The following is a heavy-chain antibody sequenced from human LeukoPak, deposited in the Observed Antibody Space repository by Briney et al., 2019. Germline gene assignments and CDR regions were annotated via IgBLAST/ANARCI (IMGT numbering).Heavy chain of an antibody. J-gene: IGHJ4*02. CDR2: ISGSGGST. V-gene: IGHV3-23*01. CDR3: ARDFYSSGWVEY. D-gene: IGHD6-19*01. CDR1: GFTFNNYA. Sequence: GGSLRLSCAASGFTFNNYAMSWVRQAPGKGLEWVSAISGSGGSTYYADSVKGRFTISRDNSKNTLYLQMNSLRAEDTAVYCCARDFYSSGWVEYWGQGTLVTVSS.